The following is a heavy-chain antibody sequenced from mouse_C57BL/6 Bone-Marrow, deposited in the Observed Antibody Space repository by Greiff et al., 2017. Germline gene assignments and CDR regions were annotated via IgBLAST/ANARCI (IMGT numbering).Heavy chain of an antibody. J-gene: IGHJ2*01. CDR2: INPSSGYT. CDR1: GYTFTSYT. CDR3: ASLYGLDY. Sequence: VMLVESGAELARPGASVKMSCKASGYTFTSYTMHWVKQRPGQGLEWIGYINPSSGYTKYNQKFKDKATLTADKSSSTAYMQLSSLTSEDAAVYYCASLYGLDYWGQGTTLTVSS. V-gene: IGHV1-4*01. D-gene: IGHD1-1*01.